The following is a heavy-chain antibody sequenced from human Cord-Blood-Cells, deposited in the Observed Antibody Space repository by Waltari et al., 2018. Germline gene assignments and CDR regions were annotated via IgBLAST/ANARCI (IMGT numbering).Heavy chain of an antibody. V-gene: IGHV4-39*01. D-gene: IGHD2-21*01. CDR3: ARRGDNCGGDCYDAFDI. Sequence: QLQLQESGTGLVKPSETLSLTCTVSGGSISSSSYYWGWIRQPPGKGLEWIGSIYYSGSTYYNPSLKSRVTISVDTSKNQFSLKLSSVTAADTAVYYCARRGDNCGGDCYDAFDIWGQGTMVTVSS. CDR2: IYYSGST. CDR1: GGSISSSSYY. J-gene: IGHJ3*02.